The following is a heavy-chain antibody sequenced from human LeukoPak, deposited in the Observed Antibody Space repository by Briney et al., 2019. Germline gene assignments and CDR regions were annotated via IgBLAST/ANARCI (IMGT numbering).Heavy chain of an antibody. D-gene: IGHD3-22*01. Sequence: SETLSLTCTVSGGSISSYYWSWIRQPPGKGLEWIGYIYSSGSTNYNPSLESRVTMSVDTSKNQFSLKLSSVTAADTAVYYCVRNFDSYNAFDIWGQGTTVTVSS. J-gene: IGHJ3*02. CDR2: IYSSGST. CDR3: VRNFDSYNAFDI. V-gene: IGHV4-59*12. CDR1: GGSISSYY.